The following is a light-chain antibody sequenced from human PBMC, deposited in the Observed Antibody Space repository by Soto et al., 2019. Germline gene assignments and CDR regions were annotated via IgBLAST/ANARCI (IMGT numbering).Light chain of an antibody. CDR3: EQYCSSPWT. Sequence: IVMTQSPATLSVSPGERATLSFRASQSVSSSYLTWYQQEPCQAPWRLSSGSSSRATGIPDRFSCSGSGTDFTLSISRLEPEDVAVYYCEQYCSSPWTFGQGTKVDI. CDR2: GSS. CDR1: QSVSSSY. V-gene: IGKV3-20*01. J-gene: IGKJ1*01.